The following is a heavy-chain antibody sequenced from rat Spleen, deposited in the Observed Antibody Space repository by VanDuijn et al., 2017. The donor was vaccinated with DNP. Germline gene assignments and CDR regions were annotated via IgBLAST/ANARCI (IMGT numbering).Heavy chain of an antibody. V-gene: IGHV2-15*01. CDR1: GFSLTSYT. Sequence: QVQLKESGPGLVQPSQTLSLTCTVSGFSLTSYTVSWVRQPPGKGLEWMGRIRSGGNTDYNSALKSRLSISRDTSEDQVFLEMNSLQPEDTAMYFCARWGIMPRGNVWGQGTSVTVSS. J-gene: IGHJ4*01. CDR3: ARWGIMPRGNV. D-gene: IGHD1-6*01. CDR2: IRSGGNT.